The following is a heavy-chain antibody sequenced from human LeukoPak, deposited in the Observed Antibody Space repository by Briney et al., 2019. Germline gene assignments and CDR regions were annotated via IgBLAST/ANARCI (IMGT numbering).Heavy chain of an antibody. CDR2: IYTSESP. CDR1: GGSIRSYY. J-gene: IGHJ2*01. D-gene: IGHD6-13*01. V-gene: IGHV4-4*07. CDR3: ARVSSSWYKDWYFDL. Sequence: ASETLSLTCTVSGGSIRSYYWSWIRQPAGKGLEWIGRIYTSESPTYKPSLKSRVTMSLDTSKNQFPLKLSSVTAADTAVYYCARVSSSWYKDWYFDLWGRGTLVTVSS.